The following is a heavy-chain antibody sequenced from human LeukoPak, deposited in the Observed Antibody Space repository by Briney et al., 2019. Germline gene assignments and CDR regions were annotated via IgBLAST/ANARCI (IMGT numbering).Heavy chain of an antibody. D-gene: IGHD1-26*01. J-gene: IGHJ3*02. CDR1: GYTFTSYG. CDR2: ISAYNGNT. Sequence: ASVKVSCKASGYTFTSYGISWVRQAPGQGLEWMGWISAYNGNTNYAQKLQGRVTMTTDTSTSTAYMELRSLRSDDTAVYYCARGRSGSYYVPDAFDIWGQGTMVTVSS. CDR3: ARGRSGSYYVPDAFDI. V-gene: IGHV1-18*01.